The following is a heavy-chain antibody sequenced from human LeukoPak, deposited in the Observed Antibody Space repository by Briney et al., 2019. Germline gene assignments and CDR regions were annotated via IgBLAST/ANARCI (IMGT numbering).Heavy chain of an antibody. Sequence: SETLSLTCTVSGGAISSGAYYWGWIRQPAGKGLEWIGRVYTNGSTNYNPSLKSRVTISVDTSKNQFSLQLNSVIAADTAVYYCARRISSSWSNWFDPWGQGTLVTVSS. V-gene: IGHV4-61*02. CDR1: GGAISSGAYY. CDR3: ARRISSSWSNWFDP. D-gene: IGHD6-13*01. J-gene: IGHJ5*02. CDR2: VYTNGST.